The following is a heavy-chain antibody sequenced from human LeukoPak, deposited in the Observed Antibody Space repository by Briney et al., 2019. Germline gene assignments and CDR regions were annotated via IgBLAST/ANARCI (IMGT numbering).Heavy chain of an antibody. D-gene: IGHD3-10*01. CDR3: AKALARGFDY. J-gene: IGHJ4*02. CDR2: ISGGGGTT. Sequence: GGSLRLSCAASGFTFSSYAMSWVRHTPGKGLEWVSAISGGGGTTYYADSVKGRFTISRDNSKNTLYLQMNSLRAEDTAVYYCAKALARGFDYWGQGTLVTVSS. V-gene: IGHV3-23*01. CDR1: GFTFSSYA.